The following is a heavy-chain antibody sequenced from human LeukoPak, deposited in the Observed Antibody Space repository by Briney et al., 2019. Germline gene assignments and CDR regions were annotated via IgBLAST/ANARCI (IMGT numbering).Heavy chain of an antibody. CDR3: ASRAFYDSSGLDF. CDR2: VSNSGNT. J-gene: IGHJ4*02. V-gene: IGHV4-59*08. CDR1: GGSIRNYY. Sequence: SETLSLTCSVSGGSIRNYYWTWIRQPPGKGLEWIGHVSNSGNTKYNPSLKSRVTISIDTSKKHFSLSLSSVSAADTAVYYCASRAFYDSSGLDFWGQGILVTVSS. D-gene: IGHD3-22*01.